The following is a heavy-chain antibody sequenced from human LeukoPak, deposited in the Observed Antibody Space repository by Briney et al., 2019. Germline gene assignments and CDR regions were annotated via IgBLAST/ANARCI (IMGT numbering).Heavy chain of an antibody. V-gene: IGHV4-39*01. CDR3: ASVRRGFGESSKYYAYYYMGV. CDR1: GFTFSRYW. Sequence: GSLRLSCAASGFTFSRYWMSWVRQAPGKGLEWIGNIYYSGSTYYNPSLKSRVTISLDTSKNQFSLKLSSVTAADTAVYYCASVRRGFGESSKYYAYYYMGVWGKGTTVTISS. D-gene: IGHD3-10*01. J-gene: IGHJ6*03. CDR2: IYYSGST.